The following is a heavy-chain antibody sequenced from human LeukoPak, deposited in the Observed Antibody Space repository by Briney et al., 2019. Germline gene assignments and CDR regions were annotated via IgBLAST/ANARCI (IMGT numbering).Heavy chain of an antibody. CDR3: ARVRSGSYYYAMDV. J-gene: IGHJ6*02. CDR2: IHSGDST. V-gene: IGHV3-53*01. CDR1: GFTVSSNY. Sequence: PGGSLRLSCAASGFTVSSNYMSWVRQAPGKGLECVSIIHSGDSTFYADFVKGRFTISRDNSMNTLYLQMNTLRAEDTAVYYCARVRSGSYYYAMDVWGQGTTVTVSS. D-gene: IGHD3-10*01.